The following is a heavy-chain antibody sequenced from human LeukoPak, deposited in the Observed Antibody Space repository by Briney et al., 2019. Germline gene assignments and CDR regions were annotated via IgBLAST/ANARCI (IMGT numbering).Heavy chain of an antibody. D-gene: IGHD3-22*01. V-gene: IGHV3-48*01. Sequence: PGGSLRLSCAASGFTFSSYSMNWVRQAPGKGLEWVSYISSSSSSTIYYADSVKGRFTISRDNAKNSLYPQMNSLRAEDTAVYYCARGPDYYDSETPIDYWGQGTLVTVSS. CDR3: ARGPDYYDSETPIDY. CDR1: GFTFSSYS. CDR2: ISSSSSSTI. J-gene: IGHJ4*02.